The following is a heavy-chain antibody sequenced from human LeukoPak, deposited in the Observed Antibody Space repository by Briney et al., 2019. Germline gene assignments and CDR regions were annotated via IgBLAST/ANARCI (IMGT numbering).Heavy chain of an antibody. CDR3: AKSVEWLLYRCYFDY. D-gene: IGHD3-3*01. CDR2: ISGSGGST. CDR1: GFTFSSYA. Sequence: GSLRLSCAASGFTFSSYAMSWVRQAPGKGLEWVSAISGSGGSTYYADSVKGRFTISRDNSKNTLYLQMNSLRAEDTAVYYCAKSVEWLLYRCYFDYWGQGTLVTVSS. J-gene: IGHJ4*02. V-gene: IGHV3-23*01.